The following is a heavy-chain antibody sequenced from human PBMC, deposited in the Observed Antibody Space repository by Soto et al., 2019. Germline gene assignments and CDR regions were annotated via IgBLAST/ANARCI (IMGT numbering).Heavy chain of an antibody. J-gene: IGHJ4*02. Sequence: EVQLVESGGGLVKPGGSLRLSCAASAFTFSDHSMNWVRQTPGKGLEWVSSIGDTGTFIYYADSVKGRFTISRDNARNSPFLQMASRRAEDAAIYYCARDQRYLRQGYSDYWGQGTLVTVSS. CDR3: ARDQRYLRQGYSDY. V-gene: IGHV3-21*01. CDR2: IGDTGTFI. D-gene: IGHD4-4*01. CDR1: AFTFSDHS.